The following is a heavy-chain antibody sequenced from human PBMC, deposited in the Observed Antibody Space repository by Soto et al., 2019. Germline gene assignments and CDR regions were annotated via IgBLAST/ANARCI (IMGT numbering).Heavy chain of an antibody. CDR2: IYWDDDK. V-gene: IGHV2-5*02. CDR1: GFPLSKTGVA. Sequence: QITLKESGPTLVRPTQTLTLTCTFSGFPLSKTGVAVAWIRQPPGEALEWLALIYWDDDKRYNSSLKSRLTITKDTSRDQVVLAITNMDPMDTATYFCAHSQRGPRDFWSPGILVTVSS. D-gene: IGHD5-12*01. J-gene: IGHJ4*02. CDR3: AHSQRGPRDF.